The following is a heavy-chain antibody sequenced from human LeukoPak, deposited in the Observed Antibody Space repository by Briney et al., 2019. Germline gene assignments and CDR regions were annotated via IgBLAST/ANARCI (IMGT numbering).Heavy chain of an antibody. CDR1: GDSISSGGYY. Sequence: SETLSLTCTVSGDSISSGGYYWSWIRQHPGKGLEWIGYISYSGNTYYNPSLKSRAATSVDTPKNQFSLKLSSTTAADTAVYYCARAPVATPSEFDYWGQGTLVTVSS. CDR2: ISYSGNT. D-gene: IGHD5-12*01. CDR3: ARAPVATPSEFDY. V-gene: IGHV4-31*03. J-gene: IGHJ4*02.